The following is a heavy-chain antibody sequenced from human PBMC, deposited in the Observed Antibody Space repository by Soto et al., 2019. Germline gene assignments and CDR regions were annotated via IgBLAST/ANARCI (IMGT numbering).Heavy chain of an antibody. Sequence: GGSLRLSCAASGFTFSSYAMHWVRQAPGKGLEWVAVISYDGSNKYYADSVKGRFTISRDNSKNTLYLQMNSLRAEDTAVYYCARERWGIQLWSFDYWGQGTLVTVSS. CDR3: ARERWGIQLWSFDY. V-gene: IGHV3-30-3*01. D-gene: IGHD5-18*01. J-gene: IGHJ4*02. CDR1: GFTFSSYA. CDR2: ISYDGSNK.